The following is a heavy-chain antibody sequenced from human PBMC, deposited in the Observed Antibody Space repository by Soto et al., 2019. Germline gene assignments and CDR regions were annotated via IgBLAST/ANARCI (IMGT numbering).Heavy chain of an antibody. Sequence: AASGFTFSDYYMTWIRQAPGKGLECISYISKSASTIKYAESVKGRFTISRDNAKNSLSLQMNSLRAEDTAVYYCARVGCSGNFCYDGLDVWGQGTAVTVSS. D-gene: IGHD3-22*01. CDR2: ISKSASTI. J-gene: IGHJ6*02. V-gene: IGHV3-11*01. CDR1: GFTFSDYY. CDR3: ARVGCSGNFCYDGLDV.